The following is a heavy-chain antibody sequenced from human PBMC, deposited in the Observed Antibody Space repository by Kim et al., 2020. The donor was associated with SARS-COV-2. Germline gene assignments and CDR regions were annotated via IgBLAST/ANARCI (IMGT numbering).Heavy chain of an antibody. D-gene: IGHD6-19*01. V-gene: IGHV3-23*01. Sequence: GGSLRLSCAASGLTLRSYAMNWVRQGPGKGLEWVSSITRGGDTYYAASVKGRFTISRDNFKDTLSLLMNGLRAEDTGNYYCVPCVTLADRSGWCTFFDH. CDR3: VPCVTLADRSGWCTFFDH. J-gene: IGHJ4*01. CDR1: GLTLRSYA. CDR2: ITRGGDT.